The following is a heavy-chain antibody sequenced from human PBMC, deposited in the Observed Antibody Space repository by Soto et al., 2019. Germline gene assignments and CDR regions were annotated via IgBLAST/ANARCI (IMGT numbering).Heavy chain of an antibody. J-gene: IGHJ6*02. CDR1: GFTFSSYG. V-gene: IGHV3-30*18. D-gene: IGHD2-2*01. CDR2: ISYDGSNK. CDR3: AKRDIVVVTAAKLSGGGMDV. Sequence: GGSLRLSCAASGFTFSSYGMHWVRQAPGKGLEWVAVISYDGSNKYYADSVKGRFTISRDNSKNTLYLQMNSLRAEDTAVYYCAKRDIVVVTAAKLSGGGMDVWGQGTTVTVSS.